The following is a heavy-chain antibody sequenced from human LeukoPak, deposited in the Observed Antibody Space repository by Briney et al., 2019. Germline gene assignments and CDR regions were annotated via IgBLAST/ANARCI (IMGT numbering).Heavy chain of an antibody. V-gene: IGHV3-23*01. CDR3: AKDRRRYFDWSWNAFDI. J-gene: IGHJ3*02. Sequence: GGSLRLPCAASGFTFTSYAMSWVRQAPGKGLEWVSVISGSGDTTKYADSVKGRFTISRDNSKNTLYLQMNSLRAEDTAVYYCAKDRRRYFDWSWNAFDIWGQGTIVTVSS. D-gene: IGHD3-9*01. CDR1: GFTFTSYA. CDR2: ISGSGDTT.